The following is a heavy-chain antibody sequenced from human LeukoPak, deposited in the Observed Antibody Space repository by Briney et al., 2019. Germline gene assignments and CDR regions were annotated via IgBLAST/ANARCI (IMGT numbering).Heavy chain of an antibody. V-gene: IGHV3-23*01. J-gene: IGHJ6*03. Sequence: FTXXXYVMSWVRQAPGKGLEWVSSISRSGGATYYADSVKGRFTISRDNSRNTLSLHMNSLRVEDTAVYYCAKDSQVSVVVPAAGFYYYYMDVWGKGTTVTISS. CDR1: FTXXXYV. D-gene: IGHD2-2*01. CDR2: ISRSGGAT. CDR3: AKDSQVSVVVPAAGFYYYYMDV.